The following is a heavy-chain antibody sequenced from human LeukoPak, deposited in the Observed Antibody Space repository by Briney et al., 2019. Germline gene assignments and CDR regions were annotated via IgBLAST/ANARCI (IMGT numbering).Heavy chain of an antibody. CDR2: INPDGSGK. D-gene: IGHD3-16*01. Sequence: GGSLRLSYEASGFTLSTYWMNWVRQVPGKGLDWVANINPDGSGKRYVDSVKGRFTIARDSADNSLSLQMNSLRAEDTAVYYCASWGAGGNSWGQGTLVTVSS. J-gene: IGHJ4*02. CDR1: GFTLSTYW. CDR3: ASWGAGGNS. V-gene: IGHV3-7*01.